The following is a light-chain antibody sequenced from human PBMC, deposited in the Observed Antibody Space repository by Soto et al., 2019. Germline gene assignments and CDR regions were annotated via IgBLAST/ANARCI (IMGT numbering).Light chain of an antibody. CDR1: SSDVGAFDY. CDR3: SSYTTNSSVI. CDR2: DVK. J-gene: IGLJ2*01. V-gene: IGLV2-14*03. Sequence: QPVLTQPASVSGSPGQSIAISCTGTSSDVGAFDYVSWYQQHPGKAPRVMIYDVKNRPSGISDRFFGSKSGNTASLTISGLQAEDEADYYCSSYTTNSSVIFGGGTKLTVL.